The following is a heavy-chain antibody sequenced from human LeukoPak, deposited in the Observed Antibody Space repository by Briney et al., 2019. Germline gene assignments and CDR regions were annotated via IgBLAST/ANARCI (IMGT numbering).Heavy chain of an antibody. Sequence: GASVKVSCKASGYTFTSHGISWVRQAPGQGLEWMGWISTYNGNTNYAQKLQGRVTMTTDTSTSTAYMELRSLRSDDTAVYYCARDAIVVVPAAYYFDYWGQGTLVTVSS. CDR2: ISTYNGNT. V-gene: IGHV1-18*01. D-gene: IGHD2-2*01. CDR3: ARDAIVVVPAAYYFDY. CDR1: GYTFTSHG. J-gene: IGHJ4*02.